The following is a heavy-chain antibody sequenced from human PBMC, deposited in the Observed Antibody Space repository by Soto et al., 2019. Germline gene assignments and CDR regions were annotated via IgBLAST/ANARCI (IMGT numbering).Heavy chain of an antibody. Sequence: QVQLVQSGAEVKKPGASVRVSCKASGYTFTSYYMHWVRQAPGQGLEWMGIINPSGGSTSYAQKFQGRVTMTRDTSTSTVYMELSSLRSEDTAVYYCAKSIAARSFDYWGQGTLVTVSS. CDR1: GYTFTSYY. CDR3: AKSIAARSFDY. D-gene: IGHD6-6*01. V-gene: IGHV1-46*01. CDR2: INPSGGST. J-gene: IGHJ4*02.